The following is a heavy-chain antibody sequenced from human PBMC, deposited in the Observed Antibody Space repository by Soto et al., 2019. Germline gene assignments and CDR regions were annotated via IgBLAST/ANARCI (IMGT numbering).Heavy chain of an antibody. Sequence: PSSTXSLTCFFAVYSITGGYYLSCIRQPPGKGLEWIGSLYHSGTTYYNPSLKSRVSISVDMSRNQFSLRLASVTAADTAMYYCERVLLGGNKTLLWGQRTLVNV. J-gene: IGHJ4*02. V-gene: IGHV4-38-2*02. D-gene: IGHD3-10*01. CDR1: VYSITGGYY. CDR3: ERVLLGGNKTLL. CDR2: LYHSGTT.